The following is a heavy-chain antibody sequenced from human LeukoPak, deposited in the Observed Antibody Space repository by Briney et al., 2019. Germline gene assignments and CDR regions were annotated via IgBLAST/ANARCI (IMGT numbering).Heavy chain of an antibody. CDR1: GFTFSSYA. CDR3: AKDKGYNWNDRDAFDI. Sequence: SGGSLRLSCAASGFTFSSYAMSWVRQAPGKGLEWVSAISGSGGSTYYADSVKGRFTISRDNSKNTLYLQMNSLRAEDTAVYYCAKDKGYNWNDRDAFDIWGQGTMVTVSS. J-gene: IGHJ3*02. CDR2: ISGSGGST. V-gene: IGHV3-23*01. D-gene: IGHD1-20*01.